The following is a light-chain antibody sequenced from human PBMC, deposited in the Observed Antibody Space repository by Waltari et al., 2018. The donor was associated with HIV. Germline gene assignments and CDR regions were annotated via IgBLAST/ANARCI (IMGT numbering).Light chain of an antibody. CDR1: RDIGDS. Sequence: DIQVTQSPSNLSASVGDKVTITCRASRDIGDSLAWYQQKPSQAPKLLIYTASTLHTGVPSRFSGSGSGTDFALTIASLQVDDFATYYCQQYKSYSFTFGPGTTVEMK. V-gene: IGKV1-5*03. CDR2: TAS. CDR3: QQYKSYSFT. J-gene: IGKJ3*01.